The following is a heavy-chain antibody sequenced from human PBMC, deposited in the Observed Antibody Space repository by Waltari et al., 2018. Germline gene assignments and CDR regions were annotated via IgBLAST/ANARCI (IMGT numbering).Heavy chain of an antibody. CDR2: ISDDGSNK. J-gene: IGHJ3*02. Sequence: QVQLVESGGGVVQPGRSLSISCAASGFTFISYAIHWVRQAPGKGLEWVAVISDDGSNKYYADSVKGRFTISRDNSKNTLYLQMNSLRAEDTAVYYCAREMIHSSDAFDIWGQGTMVTVSS. D-gene: IGHD3-22*01. V-gene: IGHV3-30*01. CDR1: GFTFISYA. CDR3: AREMIHSSDAFDI.